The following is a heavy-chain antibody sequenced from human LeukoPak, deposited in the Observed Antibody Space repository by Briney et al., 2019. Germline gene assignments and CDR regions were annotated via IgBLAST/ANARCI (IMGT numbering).Heavy chain of an antibody. CDR2: IYHSGST. CDR3: ARGPETLMGAFDI. Sequence: PSETLSLTCAVSGYSISSGYYWGWIRQPPGKGLERIGSIYHSGSTYYNPSLKSRVTISVDTSKNQFSLKLSSVTAADTAVYYCARGPETLMGAFDIWGQGTMVTVSS. V-gene: IGHV4-38-2*01. J-gene: IGHJ3*02. CDR1: GYSISSGYY. D-gene: IGHD1-14*01.